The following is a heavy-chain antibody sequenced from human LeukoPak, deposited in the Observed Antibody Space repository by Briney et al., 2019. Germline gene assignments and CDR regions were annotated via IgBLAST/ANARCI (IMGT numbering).Heavy chain of an antibody. CDR3: AKDRHSYSNAYFFDY. CDR1: GFTFSDYY. Sequence: GGSLRLSCAASGFTFSDYYMSWIRQAPGKGLEWISYTSSSAGTIYYADSVKGRFTISRDNAKNSLYLQMNSLRVEDTAVYYCAKDRHSYSNAYFFDYWGQGTLVTVSS. V-gene: IGHV3-11*04. J-gene: IGHJ4*02. CDR2: TSSSAGTI. D-gene: IGHD4-11*01.